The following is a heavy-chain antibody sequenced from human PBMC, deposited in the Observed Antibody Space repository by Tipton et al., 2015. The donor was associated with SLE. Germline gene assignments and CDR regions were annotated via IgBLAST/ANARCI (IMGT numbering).Heavy chain of an antibody. J-gene: IGHJ6*02. CDR1: GGSFSGYY. V-gene: IGHV4-34*01. Sequence: TLPLTCAVYGGSFSGYYWSWIRQPPGKGLEWIGEINHSGSTNYNPSLKSRVTISVDTSKKQFSLKLSSVTAADTALYYCARGPQYYDFWSGTSYYGMDVWGQGTTVTVSS. D-gene: IGHD3-3*01. CDR3: ARGPQYYDFWSGTSYYGMDV. CDR2: INHSGST.